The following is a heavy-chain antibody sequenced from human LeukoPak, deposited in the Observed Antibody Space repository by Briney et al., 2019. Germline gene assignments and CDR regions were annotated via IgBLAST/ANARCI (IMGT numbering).Heavy chain of an antibody. CDR1: GFTFSSYS. V-gene: IGHV3-21*01. CDR2: ISSSSSYR. D-gene: IGHD6-19*01. CDR3: ARASAVAGTRHY. J-gene: IGHJ4*02. Sequence: GGSLRLSCAASGFTFSSYSMNWVRQAPGKGLEWVSSISSSSSYRYYADSVKGRFTISRDNAKNSLYLQMDSLRAEDTAVYYCARASAVAGTRHYWGQGTLVTVSS.